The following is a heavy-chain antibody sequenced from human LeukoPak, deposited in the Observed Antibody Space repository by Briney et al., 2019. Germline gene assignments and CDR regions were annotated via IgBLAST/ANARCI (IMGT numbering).Heavy chain of an antibody. CDR1: GFTVSNNY. D-gene: IGHD3-16*01. Sequence: GGSLRLSCAASGFTVSNNYMTWVPQAPGQGLEGVSVIYSGGSTYYADSVQGRFTISRDNSKNTVYLQMNSLRAEDTAVYYCAFVFAKYYMDVWGKGTTVTVPS. CDR2: IYSGGST. J-gene: IGHJ6*03. CDR3: AFVFAKYYMDV. V-gene: IGHV3-53*01.